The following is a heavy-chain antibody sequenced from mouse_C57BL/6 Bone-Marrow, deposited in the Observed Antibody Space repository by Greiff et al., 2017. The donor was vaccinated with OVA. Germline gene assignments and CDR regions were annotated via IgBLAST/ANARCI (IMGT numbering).Heavy chain of an antibody. J-gene: IGHJ2*01. CDR2: INPSSGYT. CDR1: GYTFTSYW. D-gene: IGHD1-1*01. V-gene: IGHV1-7*01. CDR3: ARKGVNYYGSSYLYYFDY. Sequence: QVQLQQSGAELAKPGASVKLSCKASGYTFTSYWMHWVKQRPGQGLEWIGYINPSSGYTKYNQKFKDKATLTADKSSSTAYMQLSSLTYEDSAVYYCARKGVNYYGSSYLYYFDYWGQGTTLTVSS.